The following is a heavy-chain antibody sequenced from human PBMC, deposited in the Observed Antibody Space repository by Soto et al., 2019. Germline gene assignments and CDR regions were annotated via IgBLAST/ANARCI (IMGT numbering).Heavy chain of an antibody. CDR1: GYSFTSYG. Sequence: QVQLVQSGAEVKKTGAAVRVSSKASGYSFTSYGISWVRQAPGQGLEWMGWISAYNGNTNYAQKLQGRVTMTTYTSTSTAYMELRRLRSDDTAVYYCARQQWLYYYYCMDVWGQGTTVTVSS. D-gene: IGHD6-19*01. CDR2: ISAYNGNT. J-gene: IGHJ6*02. V-gene: IGHV1-18*01. CDR3: ARQQWLYYYYCMDV.